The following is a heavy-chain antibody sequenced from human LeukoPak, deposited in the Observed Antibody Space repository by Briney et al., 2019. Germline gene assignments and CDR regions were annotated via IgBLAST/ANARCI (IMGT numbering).Heavy chain of an antibody. CDR1: GFTFSNYT. CDR2: IYGGGST. Sequence: GGSLRLSCVASGFTFSNYTMHWVRQAPGKGLEWVSVIYGGGSTYYPDSVKGRFTISRDNSKNTMYLQMNSLRAEDTAVYYCARDGGYSYGYGFDYWGQGTLVTVSS. V-gene: IGHV3-66*01. D-gene: IGHD5-18*01. J-gene: IGHJ4*02. CDR3: ARDGGYSYGYGFDY.